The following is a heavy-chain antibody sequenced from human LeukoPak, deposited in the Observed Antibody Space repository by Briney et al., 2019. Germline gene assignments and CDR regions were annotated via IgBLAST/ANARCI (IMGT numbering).Heavy chain of an antibody. D-gene: IGHD6-13*01. J-gene: IGHJ5*02. CDR1: GGSISSYY. Sequence: KPSETLSLTCTVSGGSISSYYWSWIRQPPGKGLEWIGYVYYSGSTNYNPSLKSRVTISVDTSKNQFSLKLSSVTAADTAVYYCARVESSSWYGYWFDPWGQGTLVTVSS. CDR3: ARVESSSWYGYWFDP. V-gene: IGHV4-59*01. CDR2: VYYSGST.